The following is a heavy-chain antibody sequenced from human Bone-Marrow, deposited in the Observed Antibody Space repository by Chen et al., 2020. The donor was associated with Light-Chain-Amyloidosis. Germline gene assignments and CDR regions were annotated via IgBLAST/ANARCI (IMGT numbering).Heavy chain of an antibody. CDR3: SRRRDGYNFDY. Sequence: GKGLEWMGVIYPDDSDARYSPFFEGQVTISADKSITTAYLQWRSLKASDPAMYYCSRRRDGYNFDYWGQGNLVTGSS. D-gene: IGHD5-12*01. CDR2: IYPDDSDA. J-gene: IGHJ4*02. V-gene: IGHV5-51*01.